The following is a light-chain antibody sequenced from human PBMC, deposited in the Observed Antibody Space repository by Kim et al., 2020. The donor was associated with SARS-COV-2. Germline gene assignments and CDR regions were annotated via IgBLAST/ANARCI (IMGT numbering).Light chain of an antibody. J-gene: IGKJ4*01. CDR2: GAS. CDR1: QGISNY. V-gene: IGKV1-33*01. CDR3: QQYDDSPLN. Sequence: DIQMTQSPSSLSASVGDRVTITCQASQGISNYLNWYQQKPGKAPKLLIYGASNLETGVPSRFSGSGSGTDFIFTISSLQPEDFATYYCQQYDDSPLNFGRGTKVDIK.